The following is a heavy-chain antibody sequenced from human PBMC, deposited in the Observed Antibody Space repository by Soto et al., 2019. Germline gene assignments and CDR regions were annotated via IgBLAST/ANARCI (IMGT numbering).Heavy chain of an antibody. CDR2: ISYDGSKK. CDR1: GFTFTSYS. CDR3: ARDGNYYGSGSYLDY. V-gene: IGHV3-30-3*01. J-gene: IGHJ4*02. D-gene: IGHD3-10*01. Sequence: QVQLVESGGGVVQPGRSLGLSCEASGFTFTSYSMHWVRQAPGKGLEWVAVISYDGSKKYYANSVQGRFIIFRDNSKNTVYLQLNRLRGDDTAVYYCARDGNYYGSGSYLDYWGQGTLVTVSS.